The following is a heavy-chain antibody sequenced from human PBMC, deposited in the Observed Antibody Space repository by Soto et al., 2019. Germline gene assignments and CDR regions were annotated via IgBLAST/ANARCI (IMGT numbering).Heavy chain of an antibody. CDR1: GYTFTSYD. Sequence: QVQLVQSGAEVKKPGASVKVSCKASGYTFTSYDINWVRQATGQGLEWMGWMNPNSGNTGYAQKFQGRVTMTRNTSISTAYMELSSLRSEDTAVYYCATTGPVIPAARRIWAARGWFDPWGQGTLVTVSS. V-gene: IGHV1-8*01. D-gene: IGHD2-2*01. J-gene: IGHJ5*02. CDR2: MNPNSGNT. CDR3: ATTGPVIPAARRIWAARGWFDP.